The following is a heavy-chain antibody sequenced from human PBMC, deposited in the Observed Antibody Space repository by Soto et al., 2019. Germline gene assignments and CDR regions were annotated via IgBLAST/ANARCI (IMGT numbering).Heavy chain of an antibody. V-gene: IGHV3-66*01. CDR3: ARGRGQQPSDYYYYYYMDV. Sequence: PGGSLRLSCAASGFTVSSNYMSWVRQAPGKGLEWVSVIYSGGSTYYADSVKGRFTISRDNSKNTLYLQMNSLRAEDTAVYYCARGRGQQPSDYYYYYYMDVWGKGTTVTVSS. D-gene: IGHD6-13*01. CDR2: IYSGGST. J-gene: IGHJ6*03. CDR1: GFTVSSNY.